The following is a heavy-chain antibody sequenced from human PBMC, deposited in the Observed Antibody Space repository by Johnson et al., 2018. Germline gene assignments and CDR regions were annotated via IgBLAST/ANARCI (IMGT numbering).Heavy chain of an antibody. CDR1: GFTFDGYA. Sequence: VELVESGGGLVEPGRSLRLSCAASGFTFDGYAMHWVRQPPGKGLEWVSGINWNSGRVGYADSVKGRFTISRDSANKSLFLQMNSLRAEDTALYYCVKDKGSTGVSTYYFDYLGQVTLVTVSS. CDR3: VKDKGSTGVSTYYFDY. V-gene: IGHV3-9*01. J-gene: IGHJ4*02. CDR2: INWNSGRV. D-gene: IGHD3-10*01.